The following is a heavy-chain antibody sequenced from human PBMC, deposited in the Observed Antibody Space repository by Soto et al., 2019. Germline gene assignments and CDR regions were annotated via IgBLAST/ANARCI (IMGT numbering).Heavy chain of an antibody. D-gene: IGHD3-16*01. Sequence: QVQLQESGPGLVKPSGTLSLTCAASSGSIFTTNWCSWVRQSPGRGLQWIGDIYHSESPKYNPSLKSRVSISIDKSKDRFFLNLASVTAADTAVYYCARKPDVATAKVGGGYVFDVWGQGTMVTVSS. J-gene: IGHJ3*01. CDR3: ARKPDVATAKVGGGYVFDV. V-gene: IGHV4-4*02. CDR1: SGSIFTTNW. CDR2: IYHSESP.